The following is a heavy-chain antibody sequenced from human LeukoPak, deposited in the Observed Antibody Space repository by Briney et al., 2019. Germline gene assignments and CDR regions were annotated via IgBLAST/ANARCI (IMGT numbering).Heavy chain of an antibody. V-gene: IGHV4-39*01. CDR1: GGSISSSGYY. CDR3: ARQEGSSYY. Sequence: SETLSLTCTVSGGSISSSGYYWGWIRQPPGKGLEWIGSIYYSGSTYYNPSLKSRVTISVDTSKNQFSLKLISVTAADTAVYYCARQEGSSYYWGQGTLVTVSS. CDR2: IYYSGST. D-gene: IGHD2-15*01. J-gene: IGHJ4*02.